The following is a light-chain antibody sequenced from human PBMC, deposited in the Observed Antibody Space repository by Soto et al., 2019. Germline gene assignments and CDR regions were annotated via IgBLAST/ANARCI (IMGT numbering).Light chain of an antibody. CDR2: RDN. CDR1: NIGTKS. Sequence: SYELTQPLSVSVALGQTARITCGGNNIGTKSVHWYQQKPGQAPVLVIYRDNSRPSGIPERFSGSNSGNTATLTISRAQAGDEADYSCQVWDSSTVVFGGGTKLTVL. CDR3: QVWDSSTVV. J-gene: IGLJ2*01. V-gene: IGLV3-9*01.